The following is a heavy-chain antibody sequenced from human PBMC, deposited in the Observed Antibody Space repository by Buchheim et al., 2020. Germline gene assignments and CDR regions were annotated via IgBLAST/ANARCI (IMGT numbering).Heavy chain of an antibody. CDR3: ARESSGWYGWFDP. CDR2: IYYSGST. D-gene: IGHD6-19*01. V-gene: IGHV4-61*03. J-gene: IGHJ5*02. CDR1: GGSVSSGSYY. Sequence: QVQLQESGPGLVKPSETLSLTCTVSGGSVSSGSYYWSWIRQPPGKGLEWIGYIYYSGSTNYNPSLKSRVTISVEPSKNHFSLKLSSVTAADTAVYYCARESSGWYGWFDPWGQGTL.